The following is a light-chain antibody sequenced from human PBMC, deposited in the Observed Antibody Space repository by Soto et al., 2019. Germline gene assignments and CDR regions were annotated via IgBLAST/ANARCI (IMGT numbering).Light chain of an antibody. J-gene: IGKJ1*01. CDR1: QSVFHSPNRKDY. V-gene: IGKV4-1*01. CDR2: WAS. CDR3: QQYYTIPVT. Sequence: DIVMTQSPDSVAVSLGERATINCKYSQSVFHSPNRKDYLAWYQQKPGQPPKLLISWASDRESGVPDRISGSGSGTDFTLTINNLQAEDVAVYSCQQYYTIPVTFGQGTKGDIK.